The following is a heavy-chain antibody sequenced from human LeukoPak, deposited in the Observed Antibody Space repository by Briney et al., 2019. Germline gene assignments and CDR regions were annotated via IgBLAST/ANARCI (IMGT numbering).Heavy chain of an antibody. CDR3: ARGTMVRGVIIHADY. V-gene: IGHV1-46*01. D-gene: IGHD3-10*01. Sequence: ASVKVSCKASGYSFTRNYMHWVRQAPGQGLEWMGIINPSVGTISYAQKFQGRVTMTRDTSTSTVYMELRSLRSDDTAVYYCARGTMVRGVIIHADYWGQGTLVTVSS. CDR2: INPSVGTI. CDR1: GYSFTRNY. J-gene: IGHJ4*02.